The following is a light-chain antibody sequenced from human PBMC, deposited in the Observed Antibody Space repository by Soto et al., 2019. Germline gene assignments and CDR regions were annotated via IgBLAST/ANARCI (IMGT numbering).Light chain of an antibody. V-gene: IGKV1-5*03. CDR1: QSISSW. Sequence: DIQMTQSPSTLSASVGDRVTITCRASQSISSWLAWYQQKPGKAPKLLIYKASSLESGVPSRFSGSGSGTEFTLTISSLQHDDFATYYCQQYNSYPWTFGQGTKV. CDR3: QQYNSYPWT. CDR2: KAS. J-gene: IGKJ1*01.